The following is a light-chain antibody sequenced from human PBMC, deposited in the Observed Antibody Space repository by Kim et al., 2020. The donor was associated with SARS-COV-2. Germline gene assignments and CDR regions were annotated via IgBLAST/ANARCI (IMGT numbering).Light chain of an antibody. CDR1: QRVVRT. Sequence: VSLGETASLACSASQRVVRTLARYLQKPGQAPRLPISAVSTRATGIPATFSGSGYGADFTLTISSLQSEDFAIYYCQQYNNWPFTVGPGTKVDIK. CDR2: AVS. J-gene: IGKJ3*01. CDR3: QQYNNWPFT. V-gene: IGKV3-15*01.